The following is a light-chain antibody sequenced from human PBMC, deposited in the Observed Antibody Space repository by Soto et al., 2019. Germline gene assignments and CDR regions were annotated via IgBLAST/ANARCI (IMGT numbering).Light chain of an antibody. CDR2: GAS. CDR3: QQYDNLPPSFT. J-gene: IGKJ3*01. Sequence: EMVMTQSPATLSVSPGERATLSCRASQSVSSNLAWYQQKPGQAPRLLIYGASTRATGIPDRFSGSGSGTDFTLTISRLEPEDFATYYCQQYDNLPPSFTFGPGTKVDTK. CDR1: QSVSSN. V-gene: IGKV3-15*01.